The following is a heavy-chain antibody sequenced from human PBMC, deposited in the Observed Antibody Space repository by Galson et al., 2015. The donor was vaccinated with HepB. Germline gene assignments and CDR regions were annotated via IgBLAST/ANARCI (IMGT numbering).Heavy chain of an antibody. V-gene: IGHV1-69*06. CDR1: GGTFSSYA. D-gene: IGHD2-2*01. J-gene: IGHJ6*02. CDR3: ATGDIVVVPAAQGYYYYYGMDV. CDR2: IIPIFGTA. Sequence: SVKVSCKASGGTFSSYAISWVRQAPGQGLEWMGGIIPIFGTANYAQKFQGRVTITADKSTSTAYMELSSLRSEDTAVYYCATGDIVVVPAAQGYYYYYGMDVWGQGTTVTVSS.